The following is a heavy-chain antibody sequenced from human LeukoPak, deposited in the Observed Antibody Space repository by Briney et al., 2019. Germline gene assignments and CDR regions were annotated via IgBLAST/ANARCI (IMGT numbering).Heavy chain of an antibody. Sequence: SETLSLTCTVSGDSISTYYWSWIRQPPGKGLEWIGYVYYSGSTNYTPSLKSRVTISVDTSKNQFSLKLTSVTAADTAVYYCASGGLVSRYLDHWGQGTLVTVSP. CDR3: ASGGLVSRYLDH. CDR1: GDSISTYY. V-gene: IGHV4-59*12. CDR2: VYYSGST. J-gene: IGHJ4*02. D-gene: IGHD3-9*01.